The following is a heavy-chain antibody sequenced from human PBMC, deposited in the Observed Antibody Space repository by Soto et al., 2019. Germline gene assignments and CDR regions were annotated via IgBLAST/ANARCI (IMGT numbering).Heavy chain of an antibody. V-gene: IGHV1-69*14. J-gene: IGHJ4*02. CDR1: GATFSSYA. CDR3: VRVVAIPGDPDN. Sequence: QVQLVQSGAEVRQPASSVKVSCKTSGATFSSYAITWVRQAPGQGLEWMGGIVPTVDTSTYAQKFQGRAMITADKFTNTVYMELSILRSDDTAVYYCVRVVAIPGDPDNWGQRTLVTVSS. D-gene: IGHD2-15*01. CDR2: IVPTVDTS.